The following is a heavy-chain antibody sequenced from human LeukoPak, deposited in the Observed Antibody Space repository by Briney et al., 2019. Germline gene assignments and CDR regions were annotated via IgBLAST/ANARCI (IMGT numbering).Heavy chain of an antibody. V-gene: IGHV3-23*01. CDR1: GFTFSSYA. CDR3: ANHQPHSPEGGGYCSGGSCYSLYYYGMDV. J-gene: IGHJ6*04. CDR2: ISGSGGST. D-gene: IGHD2-15*01. Sequence: QPGGSLRLSCAASGFTFSSYAMSWVRQAPGKGLEWVSAISGSGGSTYYADSVKGRFTISRDNSKNTLYLQMNSLRAEDTAVYYCANHQPHSPEGGGYCSGGSCYSLYYYGMDVWGKGTTVTVSS.